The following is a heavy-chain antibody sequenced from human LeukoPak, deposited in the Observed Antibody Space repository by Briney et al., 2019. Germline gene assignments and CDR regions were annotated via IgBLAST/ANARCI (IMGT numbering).Heavy chain of an antibody. J-gene: IGHJ4*02. CDR1: GGSISSYY. CDR2: IYNSGST. CDR3: ARSAFLVTAPGLYYFDY. Sequence: SETLSLTCTVSGGSISSYYWSWIRQPAGQGLEWIGHIYNSGSTNYNPSLKGRVTMSVATSKNQFSLHLRSVTAADTAVYYCARSAFLVTAPGLYYFDYWGQGTLVAVSS. V-gene: IGHV4-4*07. D-gene: IGHD6-13*01.